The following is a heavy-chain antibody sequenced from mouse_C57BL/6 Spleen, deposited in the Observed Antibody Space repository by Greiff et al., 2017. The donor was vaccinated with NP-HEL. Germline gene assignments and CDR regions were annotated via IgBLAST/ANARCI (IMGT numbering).Heavy chain of an antibody. V-gene: IGHV1-54*01. CDR2: INPGSGGT. CDR3: ARDGSSPRYFAMDC. D-gene: IGHD1-1*01. Sequence: VQLVESGAELVRPGTSVKVSCKASGYAFTNYLIEWVKQRPGQGLEWIGVINPGSGGTNYNEKFKGKATLTADKSSSTAYMQLSSLTSEDSAVYFCARDGSSPRYFAMDCWGQGTSVTVSS. CDR1: GYAFTNYL. J-gene: IGHJ4*01.